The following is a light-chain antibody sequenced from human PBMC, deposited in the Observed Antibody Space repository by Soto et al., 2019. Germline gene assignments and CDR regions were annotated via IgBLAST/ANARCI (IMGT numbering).Light chain of an antibody. J-gene: IGKJ1*01. CDR2: DAS. Sequence: IVLTQSPATLSLSPGERATLSCGASQSVSSSYLVWHQQKPGQPPRLLISDASDRATGIPAKFGGGGSGTDLNITISSLDTEDSAVYYCQQRSNWPLGTFGQGTKVDIK. V-gene: IGKV3D-20*02. CDR3: QQRSNWPLGT. CDR1: QSVSSSY.